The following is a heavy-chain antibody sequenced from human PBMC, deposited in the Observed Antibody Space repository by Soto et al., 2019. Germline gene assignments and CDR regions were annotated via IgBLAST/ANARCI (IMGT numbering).Heavy chain of an antibody. Sequence: QVQLQESGPGLVKPSGTLSLTCDVFGASITSSNWWSWVRQSPGGGLEWIGEVFHGGSTNYNPSLKRRVTVSVDKSKNQFSIILTSLTAAAAAVYYCARDRRNFGVPFATWGQGIRVTVSS. CDR2: VFHGGST. V-gene: IGHV4-4*02. CDR1: GASITSSNW. D-gene: IGHD2-8*01. J-gene: IGHJ5*02. CDR3: ARDRRNFGVPFAT.